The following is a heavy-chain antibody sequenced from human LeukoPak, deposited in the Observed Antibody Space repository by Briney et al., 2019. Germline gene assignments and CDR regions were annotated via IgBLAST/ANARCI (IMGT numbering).Heavy chain of an antibody. Sequence: SETLSLTCTVSGGSTSSGNYFWGWIRQPPGKGLEWIGGISSSGNTYYNPSLKSRITISIDTSKNHFSLKLSSVTAADTAVYYCARLGAGPTYYDFWSGYSSFYFDYWGQGTLVTVSS. V-gene: IGHV4-39*02. D-gene: IGHD3-3*01. CDR2: ISSSGNT. CDR1: GGSTSSGNYF. J-gene: IGHJ4*02. CDR3: ARLGAGPTYYDFWSGYSSFYFDY.